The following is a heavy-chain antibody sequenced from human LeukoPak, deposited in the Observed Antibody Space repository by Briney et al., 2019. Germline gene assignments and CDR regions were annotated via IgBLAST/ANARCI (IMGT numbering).Heavy chain of an antibody. CDR2: IYHSGST. CDR1: GYSISSGYY. J-gene: IGHJ6*03. V-gene: IGHV4-38-2*02. CDR3: ARVPGNYYMDV. Sequence: SETLSLTCTVSGYSISSGYYWGWIRQPPGKGLEWIGYIYHSGSTYYNPSLKSRVTISVDTSKNQFSLKLSSVTAADTAVYYCARVPGNYYMDVWAKGTTVTVSS.